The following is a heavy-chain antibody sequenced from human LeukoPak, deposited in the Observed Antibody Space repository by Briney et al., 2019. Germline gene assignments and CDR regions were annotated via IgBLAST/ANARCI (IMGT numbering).Heavy chain of an antibody. D-gene: IGHD3-22*01. Sequence: GGSLRLSCAASGFTFSSYAMSWVRQAPGKGLEWVSAISGSGGSTYYADSVKGRFTISRDNSKNTLYLQMNSLRAEDTAVYYCAKDGAGYYDSSGLYGAFDIWGQGTMVTVSS. V-gene: IGHV3-23*01. CDR3: AKDGAGYYDSSGLYGAFDI. CDR1: GFTFSSYA. CDR2: ISGSGGST. J-gene: IGHJ3*02.